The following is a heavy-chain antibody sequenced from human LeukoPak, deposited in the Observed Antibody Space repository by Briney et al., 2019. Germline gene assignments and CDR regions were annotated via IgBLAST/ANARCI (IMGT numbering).Heavy chain of an antibody. Sequence: GASVKVSCKASGGTFSNHAVSWVRQAPGQGLEWMGGIIPIFGTANYAQKFQGRVTITADESTSTAYMELSSLRSEDTAVYYCASGSSGSGSYYYYYYYYYMDVWGKGTTVTISS. D-gene: IGHD3-10*01. CDR1: GGTFSNHA. V-gene: IGHV1-69*13. CDR2: IIPIFGTA. J-gene: IGHJ6*03. CDR3: ASGSSGSGSYYYYYYYYYMDV.